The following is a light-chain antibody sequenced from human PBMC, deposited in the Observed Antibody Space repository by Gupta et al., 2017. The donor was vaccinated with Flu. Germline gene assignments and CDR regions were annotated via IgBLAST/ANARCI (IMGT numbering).Light chain of an antibody. CDR2: AAS. CDR3: QQSDSTPWT. J-gene: IGKJ1*01. V-gene: IGKV1-39*01. Sequence: PSSLSASLGCRVTISCRASESICSYLNWFQQKPGKVPKVLIYAASSLESGIPSRFSGSGSGTVFTLTISGLQAEDFATYYCQQSDSTPWTFGRGTKVEVK. CDR1: ESICSY.